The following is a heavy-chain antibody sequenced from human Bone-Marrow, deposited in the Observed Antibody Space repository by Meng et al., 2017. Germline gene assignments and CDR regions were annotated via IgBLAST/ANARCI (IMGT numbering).Heavy chain of an antibody. V-gene: IGHV7-4-1*02. CDR1: GYTFTSYA. CDR3: ARAYCGGDCYVSGWFDP. J-gene: IGHJ5*02. D-gene: IGHD2-21*02. CDR2: INTNTGNP. Sequence: QVQLVQYGPELKKPGASVKVSCTASGYTFTSYAMNWVRQAPGQGLEWMGWINTNTGNPTYAQGFTGRFVFSLDTSVSTAYLQISSLKAEDTAVYYCARAYCGGDCYVSGWFDPWGQGTLVTVSS.